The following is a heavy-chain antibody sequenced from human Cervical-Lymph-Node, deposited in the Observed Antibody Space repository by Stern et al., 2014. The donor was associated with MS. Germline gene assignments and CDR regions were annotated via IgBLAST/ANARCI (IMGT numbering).Heavy chain of an antibody. CDR1: GGTFSNYA. CDR3: ARGSETSGYYPDYFQY. D-gene: IGHD3-22*01. CDR2: LIIIFGTA. Sequence: VQLVQSGPEVKKPGSSVKVSCKASGGTFSNYAISWVRQAPGQGLEWMGGLIIIFGTADYAQKFQGRVTISRDRSTSTAYMELSSLRSEDTAVYYCARGSETSGYYPDYFQYWGQGTPVTVSS. V-gene: IGHV1-69*06. J-gene: IGHJ1*01.